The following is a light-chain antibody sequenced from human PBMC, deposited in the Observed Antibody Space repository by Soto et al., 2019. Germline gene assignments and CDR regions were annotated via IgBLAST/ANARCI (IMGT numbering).Light chain of an antibody. Sequence: AIRMTQSPSSLSASTGDRVTITCRGSQGISSYLAWYQQKPGKAPKLLIYAASTLQSGVPSRFSGSGSGTDFTLTISCLQSEDFATYYCQQYYSYPPTFGQGTKVEIK. V-gene: IGKV1-8*01. CDR1: QGISSY. CDR2: AAS. CDR3: QQYYSYPPT. J-gene: IGKJ1*01.